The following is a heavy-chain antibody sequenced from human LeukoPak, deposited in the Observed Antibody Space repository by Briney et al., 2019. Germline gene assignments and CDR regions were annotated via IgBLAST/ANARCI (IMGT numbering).Heavy chain of an antibody. J-gene: IGHJ4*02. CDR2: IKQDVGER. D-gene: IGHD2-21*02. CDR3: ARHDFASPFDY. V-gene: IGHV3-7*01. Sequence: QPRGSLRLSCAPSGFTFSTSWTSWVRQAPRKGLWRVANIKQDVGERYYVGSVKGRFTISRDNAKNSLYLQMNSLRAEDTAVYYCARHDFASPFDYWGQGTLVTVSS. CDR1: GFTFSTSW.